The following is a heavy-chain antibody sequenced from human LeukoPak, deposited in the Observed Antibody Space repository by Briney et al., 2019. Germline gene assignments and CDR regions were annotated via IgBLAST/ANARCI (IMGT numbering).Heavy chain of an antibody. CDR1: GFSVRTNY. CDR3: VRAVHHLFNSDSGGYYGDAFDV. D-gene: IGHD3-22*01. J-gene: IGHJ3*01. V-gene: IGHV3-53*01. Sequence: PGGSLRLSCAASGFSVRTNYMSWVRQAPGKGLEWVSGIYSGGTNRYADSVKGRFTISRDNSRDTLHLQMNSLRVDDTAVYDCVRAVHHLFNSDSGGYYGDAFDVWGEGTVVTVSS. CDR2: IYSGGTN.